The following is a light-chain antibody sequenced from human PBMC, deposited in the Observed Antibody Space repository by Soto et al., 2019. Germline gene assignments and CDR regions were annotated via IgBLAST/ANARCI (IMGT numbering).Light chain of an antibody. CDR3: QQYGNFPYT. Sequence: EIVLTQSPGTLSLAPGERATLSCRASQSVPSDWLAWYRHKPGQAPRLLIYVASSRATGVPDRVSGSGSGTDFTLTINRLQPEDCAVYYCQQYGNFPYTFGQGTKLEIK. V-gene: IGKV3-20*01. CDR1: QSVPSDW. J-gene: IGKJ2*01. CDR2: VAS.